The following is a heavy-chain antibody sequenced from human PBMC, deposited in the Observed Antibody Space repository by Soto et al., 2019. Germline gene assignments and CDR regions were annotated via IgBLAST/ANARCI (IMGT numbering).Heavy chain of an antibody. CDR3: APGEASSRTLAPYYLDF. CDR1: GGSMRNYF. D-gene: IGHD6-13*01. CDR2: IHYSGTT. Sequence: PSETLSLTCTVSGGSMRNYFWTWIRQPPGKGLEWIGYIHYSGTTSFFPSYNPSLRSRVTISEDTSKNQFSLKLLSVTTADTALYFCAPGEASSRTLAPYYLDFWGQGTLLTVSS. V-gene: IGHV4-59*01. J-gene: IGHJ4*02.